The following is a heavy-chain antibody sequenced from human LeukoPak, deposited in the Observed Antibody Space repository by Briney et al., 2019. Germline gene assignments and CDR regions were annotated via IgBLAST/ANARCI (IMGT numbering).Heavy chain of an antibody. CDR2: IKSKAHGGTT. Sequence: GGSLRLSCGTSGLTFSNAWMSWVRQGPGKGLEWVGRIKSKAHGGTTDYAAAVKGRFTISRDNAKNSLYLQMNSLRAEDTAVYYCARGYNNYGYVFDIWGQGTVVTVSS. CDR1: GLTFSNAW. CDR3: ARGYNNYGYVFDI. D-gene: IGHD4-11*01. J-gene: IGHJ3*02. V-gene: IGHV3-15*01.